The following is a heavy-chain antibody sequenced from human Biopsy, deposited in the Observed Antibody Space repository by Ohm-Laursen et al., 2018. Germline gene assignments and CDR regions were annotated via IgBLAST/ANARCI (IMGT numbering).Heavy chain of an antibody. J-gene: IGHJ3*02. V-gene: IGHV4-59*08. D-gene: IGHD3-22*01. CDR1: GGSISSYY. CDR2: VYYSGST. Sequence: PSQTLSLTCTVSGGSISSYYWTWIRQPPGKGLEWIGDVYYSGSTNRNPSLKSRVTILVDTSKNQFSQKLNSVTAADTAVYYCGRREVVITHDAFDTWGQGTMVTVSS. CDR3: GRREVVITHDAFDT.